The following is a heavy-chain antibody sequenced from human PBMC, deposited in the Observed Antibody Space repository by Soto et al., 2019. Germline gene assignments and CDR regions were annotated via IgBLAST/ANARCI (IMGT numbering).Heavy chain of an antibody. CDR2: IDIDGSDT. Sequence: PGGSLRLSCAASGFTLSNYWMHWVRQTPGMGLVWVSHIDIDGSDTTYADSVRGRFTISRDNAKNMLYLQMNSLRAEDTAVYYCARNHYVEYSSSDWFDPWGQGTLVTVSS. V-gene: IGHV3-74*01. CDR1: GFTLSNYW. CDR3: ARNHYVEYSSSDWFDP. J-gene: IGHJ5*02. D-gene: IGHD6-6*01.